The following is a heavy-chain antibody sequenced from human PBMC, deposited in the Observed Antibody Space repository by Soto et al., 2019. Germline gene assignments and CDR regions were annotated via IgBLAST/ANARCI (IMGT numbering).Heavy chain of an antibody. D-gene: IGHD1-26*01. Sequence: PSETLSLTCTVSGGSISSYYWSWIRQPPGKGLEWIGYIFYRGSTNYNPSLKSRVTISVDTSKNQFSLKLSSVTAADTAVYYCARVPRVEWELPDYFDYWGQGTLVTVTS. CDR3: ARVPRVEWELPDYFDY. J-gene: IGHJ4*02. V-gene: IGHV4-59*01. CDR2: IFYRGST. CDR1: GGSISSYY.